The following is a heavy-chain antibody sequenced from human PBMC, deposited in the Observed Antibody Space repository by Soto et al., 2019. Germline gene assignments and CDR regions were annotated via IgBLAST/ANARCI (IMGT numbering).Heavy chain of an antibody. J-gene: IGHJ4*02. V-gene: IGHV1-8*01. Sequence: ASVKVSCKASGYTFTSYDINWVRQATGQGLEWMGWMNPNSGNTGYAQKFQGRVTMTRNTSISTAYMELSSLRSEDTAVYYCAIPWYSYGYVGWLEGDYWGQGTLVTVSS. CDR3: AIPWYSYGYVGWLEGDY. CDR2: MNPNSGNT. D-gene: IGHD5-18*01. CDR1: GYTFTSYD.